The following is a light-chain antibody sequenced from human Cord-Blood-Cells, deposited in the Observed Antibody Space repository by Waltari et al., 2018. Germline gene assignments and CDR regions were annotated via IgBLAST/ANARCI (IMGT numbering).Light chain of an antibody. V-gene: IGLV1-47*01. CDR2: RNN. CDR1: SSNIGSNY. J-gene: IGLJ3*02. Sequence: QSVLTQPPSASGTPGQRVTISCSGSSSNIGSNYVYWYQQLPGTAPKLLIYRNNRRPSGAPDRFSGSKSGTPASLAISGLRSEDEADYYGAAWDDSLSGRVFGGGTKLTVL. CDR3: AAWDDSLSGRV.